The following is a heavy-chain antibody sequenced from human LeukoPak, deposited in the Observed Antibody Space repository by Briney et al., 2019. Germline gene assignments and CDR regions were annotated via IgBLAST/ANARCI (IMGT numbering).Heavy chain of an antibody. CDR3: ARDPPGSIAARDLAFDY. V-gene: IGHV7-4-1*02. CDR2: INTNTGNP. CDR1: GYTFTSYA. D-gene: IGHD6-6*01. Sequence: GASVKVSYTASGYTFTSYAMNWVRQAPGQGLEWMGWINTNTGNPTYAQGFTGRFVFSLDTSVSTAYLQISSLKAEDTAVYYCARDPPGSIAARDLAFDYWGQGTLVTVSS. J-gene: IGHJ4*02.